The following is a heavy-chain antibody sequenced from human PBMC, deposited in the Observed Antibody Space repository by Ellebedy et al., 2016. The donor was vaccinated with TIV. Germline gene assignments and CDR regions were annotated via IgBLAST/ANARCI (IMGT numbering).Heavy chain of an antibody. CDR3: ARHRERYCSSTSCQDDNWFDP. D-gene: IGHD2-2*01. Sequence: MPSETLSLTCTVSGGSISSYYWSWIRQPPGKGLEWIGYIYYSGSTNYNPSLKSRVTISVDTSKNQFSLKLSSVTAADTAVYYCARHRERYCSSTSCQDDNWFDPWGQGTLVTVSS. V-gene: IGHV4-59*01. CDR1: GGSISSYY. J-gene: IGHJ5*02. CDR2: IYYSGST.